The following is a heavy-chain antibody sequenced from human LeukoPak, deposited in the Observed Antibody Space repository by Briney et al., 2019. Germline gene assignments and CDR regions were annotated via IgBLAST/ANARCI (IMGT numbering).Heavy chain of an antibody. CDR2: INHSGST. CDR1: GFTFSSYW. D-gene: IGHD6-19*01. CDR3: ARRRWWLVYFDY. J-gene: IGHJ4*02. Sequence: GSLRLSCAASGFTFSSYWMSWVRQAPGKGLEWIGEINHSGSTNYNPSLKSRVTISVDTSKNQFSLKLSSVTAADTAVYYCARRRWWLVYFDYWGQGTLVTVSS. V-gene: IGHV4-34*01.